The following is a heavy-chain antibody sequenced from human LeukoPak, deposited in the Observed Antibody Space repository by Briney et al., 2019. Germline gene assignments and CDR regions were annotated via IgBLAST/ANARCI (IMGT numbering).Heavy chain of an antibody. CDR2: IIPIFGTA. CDR1: GGTFSSYA. J-gene: IGHJ6*03. V-gene: IGHV1-69*05. D-gene: IGHD3-3*01. Sequence: SSVKVSCKASGGTFSSYAISWVRQAPGQGLEWMGGIIPIFGTANYAQKFQGRVTITTDESTSTAYMELSSLRSEDTAVYYCARVPPNDFWSGHFYYYHMDVWGKGTTVTVSS. CDR3: ARVPPNDFWSGHFYYYHMDV.